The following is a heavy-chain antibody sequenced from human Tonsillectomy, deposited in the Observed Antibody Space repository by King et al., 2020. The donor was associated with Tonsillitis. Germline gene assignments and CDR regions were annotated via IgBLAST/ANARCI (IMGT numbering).Heavy chain of an antibody. CDR3: ARRGSIVGAIQPDHAFDI. D-gene: IGHD1-26*01. V-gene: IGHV4-39*01. CDR1: GGSISSSSYY. Sequence: LQLQESGPGLVKPSETLSLTCTVSGGSISSSSYYWGWIRQPPGKGLEWIGSIYYSGSTYYNPSLKSRVTISVDTSKNQFSLKLSSVTAADTAVYYCARRGSIVGAIQPDHAFDIWGQGTMVTVSS. J-gene: IGHJ3*02. CDR2: IYYSGST.